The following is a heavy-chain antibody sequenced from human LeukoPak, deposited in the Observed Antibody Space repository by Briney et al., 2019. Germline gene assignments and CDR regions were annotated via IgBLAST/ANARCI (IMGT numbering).Heavy chain of an antibody. Sequence: EGSLRLSCAASGFTFTSFPMIWVRQAPGKGLEWVSAISGSGDTTYYADSVRGRFTISRDNSRNTLYLQMNSLRAEDTAFYYCAKDRGYWGQGTLVTVSS. CDR2: ISGSGDTT. D-gene: IGHD5-24*01. CDR3: AKDRGY. V-gene: IGHV3-23*01. J-gene: IGHJ4*02. CDR1: GFTFTSFP.